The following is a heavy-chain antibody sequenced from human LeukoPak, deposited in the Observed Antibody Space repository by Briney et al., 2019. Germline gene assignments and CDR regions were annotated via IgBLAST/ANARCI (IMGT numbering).Heavy chain of an antibody. J-gene: IGHJ4*02. CDR2: ISSSSSYI. Sequence: GGSLRLSCAASGFTFSSSETNWVRQAPGKGLEWVSSISSSSSYIYYADSVKGRFTISRDNAKNSLYLQMNNLRAEDTAVYYCARVLVSRDYGVQFDCWGQGTLVTVSS. CDR1: GFTFSSSE. CDR3: ARVLVSRDYGVQFDC. V-gene: IGHV3-21*01. D-gene: IGHD4-17*01.